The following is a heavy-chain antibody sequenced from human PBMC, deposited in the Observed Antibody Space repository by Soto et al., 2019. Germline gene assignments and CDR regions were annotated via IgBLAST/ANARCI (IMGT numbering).Heavy chain of an antibody. J-gene: IGHJ4*02. CDR1: GGSVSSSSYY. CDR2: VYYIGCI. Sequence: SETLSLTCTVSGGSVSSSSYYWGWVRQPPGKGLEWIGSVYYIGCIYYNPSLESRFTISVDKSMNQFSLKLISLSAADSAVYYCGRLEGLATISYYFDYWGQGALVTVSS. D-gene: IGHD3-9*01. V-gene: IGHV4-39*01. CDR3: GRLEGLATISYYFDY.